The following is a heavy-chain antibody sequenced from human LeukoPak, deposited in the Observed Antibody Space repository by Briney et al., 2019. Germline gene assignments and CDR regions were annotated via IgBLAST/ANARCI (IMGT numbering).Heavy chain of an antibody. J-gene: IGHJ4*02. CDR2: ISSGSSYI. D-gene: IGHD4-17*01. V-gene: IGHV3-21*01. CDR1: GFTFSSYS. Sequence: TTGGSLRLSCAASGFTFSSYSMNWVRQAPGKGLEWVSSISSGSSYIYYADSVKGRFTISRDNAKNSLYLQMNSLRAEDTAVYYCANDYGDYGGDYWGQGTLVTVSS. CDR3: ANDYGDYGGDY.